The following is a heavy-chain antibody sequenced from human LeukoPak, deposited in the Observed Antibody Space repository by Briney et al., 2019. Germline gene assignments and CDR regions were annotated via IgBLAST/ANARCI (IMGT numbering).Heavy chain of an antibody. V-gene: IGHV1-46*01. CDR1: VYTFTSYY. D-gene: IGHD4-17*01. Sequence: ASVKVSCKASVYTFTSYYMHWGRQAPGQGLEWMGIINPSGGSTSYAQKFQGRVTMTRDTSTSTVYMELSSLRSEDTAVYYCARVIVDYGFDLWGRGTLVTVSS. CDR2: INPSGGST. J-gene: IGHJ2*01. CDR3: ARVIVDYGFDL.